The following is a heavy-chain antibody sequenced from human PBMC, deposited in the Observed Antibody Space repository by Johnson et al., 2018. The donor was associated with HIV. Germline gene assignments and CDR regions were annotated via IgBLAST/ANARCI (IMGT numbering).Heavy chain of an antibody. CDR2: ISFAGVKK. CDR1: GFTFSNYG. J-gene: IGHJ3*02. V-gene: IGHV3-30*03. Sequence: QVQLVESGGGVVQPGRSLRLSCAASGFTFSNYGMAWVRQAPGKGLEWVTVISFAGVKKHYADSVKGRFTISRDNSKNTLYLQMNNLRLGDTAVYYCARSVHDYSDYLWGRDACDIWGQGTMVIVSS. D-gene: IGHD4-11*01. CDR3: ARSVHDYSDYLWGRDACDI.